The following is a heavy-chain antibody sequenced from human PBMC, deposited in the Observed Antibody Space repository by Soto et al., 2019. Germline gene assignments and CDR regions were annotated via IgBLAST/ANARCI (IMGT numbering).Heavy chain of an antibody. J-gene: IGHJ6*02. V-gene: IGHV3-30-3*01. CDR2: ISYDGSNK. Sequence: GGSLRLSCAASGFTFSSYAMHWVRQAPGKGLEWVAVISYDGSNKYYADSVKGRFTISRDNSKNTLYLQMNSLRAEDTAVYYCASMGWYSSSWYLRGNYYYYGMDVWGQGTTVTVSS. CDR1: GFTFSSYA. CDR3: ASMGWYSSSWYLRGNYYYYGMDV. D-gene: IGHD6-13*01.